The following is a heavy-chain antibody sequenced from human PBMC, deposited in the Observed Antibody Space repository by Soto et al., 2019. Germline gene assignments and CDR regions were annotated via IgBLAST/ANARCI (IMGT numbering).Heavy chain of an antibody. CDR1: GGTFSSYA. CDR2: IIPIFGTA. V-gene: IGHV1-69*13. Sequence: ASVKVCCKASGGTFSSYAISWVRQAPGQGLEWMGGIIPIFGTANYAQKFQGRVTITADESTSTAYMELSSLRSEDTAVYYCARVLRPYYYYYGMDVWGQGTTVTVSS. CDR3: ARVLRPYYYYYGMDV. J-gene: IGHJ6*02. D-gene: IGHD3-10*01.